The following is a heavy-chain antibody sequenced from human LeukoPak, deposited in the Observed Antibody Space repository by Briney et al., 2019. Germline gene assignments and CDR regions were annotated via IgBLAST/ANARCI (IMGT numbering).Heavy chain of an antibody. J-gene: IGHJ5*02. CDR3: ARASTEYSVTDGFDT. Sequence: PGGSLRLSCAASGFTFSDYYMTWIRQAPGKGLEWVSYISGVASSIYYADSVKGRFTISRDNAKNSVYLQMNSLRAEDTAVYYCARASTEYSVTDGFDTWGPGTLVTVSS. D-gene: IGHD6-6*01. CDR1: GFTFSDYY. V-gene: IGHV3-11*01. CDR2: ISGVASSI.